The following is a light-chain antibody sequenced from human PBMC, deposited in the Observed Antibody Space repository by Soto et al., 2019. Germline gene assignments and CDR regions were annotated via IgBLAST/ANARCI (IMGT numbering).Light chain of an antibody. CDR3: QQYNSYSWT. CDR1: HSISSS. Sequence: IQSTPSSSTPSSSVGERVTHTCRASHSISSSLAWYQQKPGKAPNLLIYRASSLQSGVPSRFSGSRSGTEFTLTISSLQPDDFATYYCQQYNSYSWTFGQGTKVDIK. CDR2: RAS. J-gene: IGKJ1*01. V-gene: IGKV1-5*03.